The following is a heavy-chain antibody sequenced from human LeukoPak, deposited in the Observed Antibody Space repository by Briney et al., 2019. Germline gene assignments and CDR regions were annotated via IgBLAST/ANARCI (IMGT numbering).Heavy chain of an antibody. D-gene: IGHD3-10*01. Sequence: ASVKVSCKASGYTFTGYYMHWVRQAPGQGLEWMGWINPNSGGTNYAQKFQGRVTMTRDTSISTAYMELSRLGSDDTAVYYCARGTTGSGPYYGMDVWGQGTTVTVSS. V-gene: IGHV1-2*02. CDR1: GYTFTGYY. CDR2: INPNSGGT. J-gene: IGHJ6*02. CDR3: ARGTTGSGPYYGMDV.